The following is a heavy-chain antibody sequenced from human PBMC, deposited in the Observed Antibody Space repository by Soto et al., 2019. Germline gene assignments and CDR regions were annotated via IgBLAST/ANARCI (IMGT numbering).Heavy chain of an antibody. J-gene: IGHJ4*02. V-gene: IGHV4-39*01. CDR1: GGSISSSSYY. D-gene: IGHD3-22*01. CDR3: ARRAYYYYDSSGLIDY. CDR2: IYYSGST. Sequence: QLQLQESGPGLVKPSETLSLTCTVSGGSISSSSYYWGWIRQPPGKGLEWIGSIYYSGSTYYNPSLKSRVTISVDTSKNQFSLKLSSVTAADTAVYYCARRAYYYYDSSGLIDYWGQGTLVTVSS.